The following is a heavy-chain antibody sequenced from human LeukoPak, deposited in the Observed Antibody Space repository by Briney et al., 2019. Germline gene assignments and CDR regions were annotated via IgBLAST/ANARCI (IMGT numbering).Heavy chain of an antibody. D-gene: IGHD3-16*01. CDR3: SGRNLCNSAL. J-gene: IGHJ4*02. CDR2: INEDGSQK. Sequence: GGSLRLSCAASGFTFTNYWMIWVRQAPGKGLEWVANINEDGSQKYYVGSVEGRFTISRDNAKNTLYLQMNSLRAEDTAVYYFSGRNLCNSALWGQGTLVTVSS. CDR1: GFTFTNYW. V-gene: IGHV3-7*01.